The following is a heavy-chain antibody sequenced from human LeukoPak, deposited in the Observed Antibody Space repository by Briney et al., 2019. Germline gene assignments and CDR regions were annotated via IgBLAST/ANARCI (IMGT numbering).Heavy chain of an antibody. V-gene: IGHV4-34*01. D-gene: IGHD5-24*01. CDR3: ARAEDDYTAFDI. Sequence: LRLSCAASGFTFSSYSMNWIRQPPGKGLEGIGEINHSGSTNYNPSLKSRVTISVDTSKNQFSLKLSSVTAADTAVYYCARAEDDYTAFDIWGQGTMVTVSS. J-gene: IGHJ3*02. CDR2: INHSGST. CDR1: GFTFSSYS.